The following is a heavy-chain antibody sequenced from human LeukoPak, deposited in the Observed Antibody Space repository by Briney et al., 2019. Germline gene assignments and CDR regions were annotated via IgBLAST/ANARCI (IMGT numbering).Heavy chain of an antibody. CDR1: GGSISSGGYY. D-gene: IGHD2-2*01. CDR2: IYYSGST. Sequence: SGTLSLTCTVSGGSISSGGYYWSWIRQHPGKGLEWIGYIYYSGSTYYNPSLKSRVTISVDTSKNQFSLKLSSVTAADTAVYYCARVRRSTSCYPDYWGQGTLVTVSS. V-gene: IGHV4-31*03. J-gene: IGHJ4*02. CDR3: ARVRRSTSCYPDY.